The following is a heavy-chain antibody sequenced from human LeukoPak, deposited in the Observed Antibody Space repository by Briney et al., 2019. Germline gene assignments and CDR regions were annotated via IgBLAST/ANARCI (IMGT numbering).Heavy chain of an antibody. CDR3: ARENVEMATTIDY. J-gene: IGHJ4*02. Sequence: SETLSLTCTVSGGSTSSSSYYWGWIRQPPGKGLEWIGSIYYSGSTYYNPSLKSRVTISVDTSKNQFSLKLSSVTAADTAVYYCARENVEMATTIDYWGQGTLVTVSS. V-gene: IGHV4-39*07. CDR1: GGSTSSSSYY. D-gene: IGHD5-24*01. CDR2: IYYSGST.